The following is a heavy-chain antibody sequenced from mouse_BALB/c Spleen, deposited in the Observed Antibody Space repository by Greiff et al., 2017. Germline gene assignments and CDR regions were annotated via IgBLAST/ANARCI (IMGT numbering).Heavy chain of an antibody. Sequence: EVMLVESGPGLVKPSQSLSLTCTVTGYSITSDYAWNWIRQFPGNKLEWMGYISYSGSTSYNPSLKSRISITRDTSKNQFFLQLNSVTTEDTATYYCARTTMTLYWYFDVWGAGTTVTVSS. CDR3: ARTTMTLYWYFDV. CDR2: ISYSGST. CDR1: GYSITSDYA. D-gene: IGHD2-4*01. V-gene: IGHV3-2*02. J-gene: IGHJ1*01.